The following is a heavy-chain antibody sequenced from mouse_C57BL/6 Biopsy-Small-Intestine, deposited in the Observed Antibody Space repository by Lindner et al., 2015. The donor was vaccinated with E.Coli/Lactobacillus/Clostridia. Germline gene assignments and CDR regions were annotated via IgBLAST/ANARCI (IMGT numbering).Heavy chain of an antibody. CDR2: INPRSGNT. J-gene: IGHJ3*01. V-gene: IGHV1-81*01. CDR3: ADGYYRFAY. Sequence: VQLQESGAELARPGASVKLSCKASGYSFTSNGITWVKQRTGQGLEWIGGINPRSGNTYYNEKFKGKATLTADKSSNTAYMELRSLTSEDSAVYFCADGYYRFAYWGQGTLVTVSA. D-gene: IGHD2-3*01. CDR1: GYSFTSNG.